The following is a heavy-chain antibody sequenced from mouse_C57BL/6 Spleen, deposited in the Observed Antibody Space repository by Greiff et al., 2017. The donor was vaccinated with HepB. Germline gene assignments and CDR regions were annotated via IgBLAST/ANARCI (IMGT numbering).Heavy chain of an antibody. J-gene: IGHJ2*01. CDR2: IDPNSGGT. CDR1: GYTFTSYW. Sequence: QVQLQQPGAELVKPGASVKLSCKASGYTFTSYWMHWVKQRPGRGLEWIGRIDPNSGGTKYNEKFKSKATLTVDKPSSPAYMQLSSLTSEDSAVYYCARCITTVVATGYFDYWGQGTTLTVSS. D-gene: IGHD1-1*01. V-gene: IGHV1-72*01. CDR3: ARCITTVVATGYFDY.